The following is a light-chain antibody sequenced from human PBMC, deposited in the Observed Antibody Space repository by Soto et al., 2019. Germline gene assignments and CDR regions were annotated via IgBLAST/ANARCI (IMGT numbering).Light chain of an antibody. CDR3: SSYTSNNTVI. CDR1: SSDIGGYNS. CDR2: EVS. Sequence: QSALTQPASVSGSPGQSITISCTGTSSDIGGYNSVSWYQQHPGKAPKLMIYEVSNRPSGVSNRFSGSKSGNTASLTISGLQAEDEADYYCSSYTSNNTVIFGGGTKSPS. V-gene: IGLV2-14*01. J-gene: IGLJ2*01.